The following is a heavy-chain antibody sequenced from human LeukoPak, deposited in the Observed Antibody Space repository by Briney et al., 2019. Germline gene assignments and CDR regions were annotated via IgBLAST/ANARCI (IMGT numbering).Heavy chain of an antibody. CDR1: GYTFTSYA. J-gene: IGHJ5*02. D-gene: IGHD1-1*01. Sequence: ASVKVSCKASGYTFTSYAMNWVRQAPGQGLEWMGWINTNTGNPTYAQGFTGRFVFSLDTSVSTAYLQISSLKAEDTAVYYCARDSTTEKGNWFDPWGQGTLVTVSS. CDR2: INTNTGNP. CDR3: ARDSTTEKGNWFDP. V-gene: IGHV7-4-1*02.